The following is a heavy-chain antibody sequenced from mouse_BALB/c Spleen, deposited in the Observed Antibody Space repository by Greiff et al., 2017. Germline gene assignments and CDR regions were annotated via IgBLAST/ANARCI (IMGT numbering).Heavy chain of an antibody. J-gene: IGHJ1*01. V-gene: IGHV1-80*01. Sequence: QVQLQQSGAELVRPGSSVKISCKASGYAFSSYWMNWVKQRPGQGLEWIGQIYPGDGDTNYNGKFKGKATLTADKSSSTAYMQLSSLTSEDSAVYFCARFVITTWYFDVWGAGTTVTVSS. CDR2: IYPGDGDT. CDR3: ARFVITTWYFDV. CDR1: GYAFSSYW. D-gene: IGHD2-4*01.